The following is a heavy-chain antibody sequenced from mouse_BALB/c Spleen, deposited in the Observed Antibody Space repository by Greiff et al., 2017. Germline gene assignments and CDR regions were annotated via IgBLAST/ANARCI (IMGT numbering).Heavy chain of an antibody. Sequence: EVHLVESGPGLVKPSQSLSLTCTVTGYSITSDYAWNWIRQFPGNKLEWMGYISYSGSTSYNPSLKSRISITRDTSKNQFFLQLNSVTTEDTATYYCAMNYGNYVGFAYWGQGTLVTVSA. CDR3: AMNYGNYVGFAY. J-gene: IGHJ3*01. D-gene: IGHD2-1*01. CDR2: ISYSGST. V-gene: IGHV3-2*02. CDR1: GYSITSDYA.